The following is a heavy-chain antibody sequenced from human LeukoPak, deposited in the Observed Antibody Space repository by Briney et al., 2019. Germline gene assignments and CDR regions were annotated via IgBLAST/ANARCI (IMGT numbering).Heavy chain of an antibody. Sequence: SETLSLTCAVYGGSFSGYYWSWIRQPPGKGLEWIGENNHSGSTNYNPSLKSRVTISVDTSKNQFSLKLSSVTAADTAVYYCARGSVPPSQNYGMDVWGKGTTVTVSS. V-gene: IGHV4-34*01. CDR2: NNHSGST. J-gene: IGHJ6*04. CDR1: GGSFSGYY. CDR3: ARGSVPPSQNYGMDV. D-gene: IGHD6-25*01.